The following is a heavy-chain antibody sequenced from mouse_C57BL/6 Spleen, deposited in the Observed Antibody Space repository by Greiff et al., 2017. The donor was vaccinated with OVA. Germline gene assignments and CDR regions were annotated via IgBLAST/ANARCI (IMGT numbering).Heavy chain of an antibody. J-gene: IGHJ3*01. CDR2: ISSGGDYI. D-gene: IGHD3-3*01. CDR3: TRGGLAGPWFAY. Sequence: EVQRVESGEGLVKPGGSLKLSCAASGFTFSSYAMSWVRQTPEKRLEWVAYISSGGDYIYYADTVKGRFTISRDNARNTLYLQMSSVKSEDTAMYYCTRGGLAGPWFAYWGQGTLVTVSA. CDR1: GFTFSSYA. V-gene: IGHV5-9-1*02.